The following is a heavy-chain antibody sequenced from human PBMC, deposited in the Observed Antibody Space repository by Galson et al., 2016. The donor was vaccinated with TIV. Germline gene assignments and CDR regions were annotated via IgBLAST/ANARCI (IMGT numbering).Heavy chain of an antibody. CDR2: IYYSRHT. Sequence: SETLSLTCTVSGDSISSSRHFWGCIRQPPGKGLEWIGTIYYSRHTYYTSSLKSRVTVSVDASRNQFSLKLTSVTASDTAIYYCARQEQEMEAPLWDWGQGTLVTVSS. CDR3: ARQEQEMEAPLWD. V-gene: IGHV4-39*01. CDR1: GDSISSSRHF. J-gene: IGHJ4*02. D-gene: IGHD3-16*01.